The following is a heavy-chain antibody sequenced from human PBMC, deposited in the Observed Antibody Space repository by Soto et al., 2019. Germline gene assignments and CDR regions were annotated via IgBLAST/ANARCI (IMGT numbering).Heavy chain of an antibody. J-gene: IGHJ6*02. CDR1: GGTFSSYA. V-gene: IGHV1-69*01. CDR3: ARKLGGYGDYALIYYSYGMDV. Sequence: QVQLVQSGAEVKKPGSSVKVSCKASGGTFSSYAISWVRQAPGQGLEWMGGIIPIFGTANYAQKFQGRVTITADESTSTAYMELSSLRSEDTAVYYCARKLGGYGDYALIYYSYGMDVWGQGTTVTVSS. D-gene: IGHD4-17*01. CDR2: IIPIFGTA.